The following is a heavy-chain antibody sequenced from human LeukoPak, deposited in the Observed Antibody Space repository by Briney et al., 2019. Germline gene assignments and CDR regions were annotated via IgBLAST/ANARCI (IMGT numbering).Heavy chain of an antibody. D-gene: IGHD6-19*01. J-gene: IGHJ4*02. CDR3: ARDLAVAGTRTFDY. CDR2: IYSGGST. CDR1: GFTFSTHW. V-gene: IGHV3-66*01. Sequence: PGGSLRLSCAASGFTFSTHWMYWVRQAPGKELVWVSVIYSGGSTYYADSVKGRFTISRDNSKNTLHLQMNSLRPEDTAVYYCARDLAVAGTRTFDYWGQGTLVTVSS.